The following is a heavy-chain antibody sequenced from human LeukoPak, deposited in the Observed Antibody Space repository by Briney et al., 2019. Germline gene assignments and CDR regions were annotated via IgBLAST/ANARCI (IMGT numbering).Heavy chain of an antibody. D-gene: IGHD4-23*01. V-gene: IGHV4-34*01. CDR1: GGSFSGYY. CDR3: ARGDYGGFVDY. J-gene: IGHJ4*02. Sequence: SETLSLTCAVYGGSFSGYYWSWIRQPPGKGLEWIGGINHSGSTNYNPSLKSRVTISVDTSKNQLSLKLSSVTAADTAVYYCARGDYGGFVDYWGQGTLVTVSS. CDR2: INHSGST.